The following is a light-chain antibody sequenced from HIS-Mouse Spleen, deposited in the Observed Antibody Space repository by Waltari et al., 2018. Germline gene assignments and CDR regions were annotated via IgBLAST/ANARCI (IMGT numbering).Light chain of an antibody. CDR1: SSDVGGYNY. V-gene: IGLV2-14*01. Sequence: QSALTQPASVSGSPGQSITISCTGTSSDVGGYNYVSWYQQHPGKAPKLMIYEVSNRPSAVATRLSGSKSGNTASLTISGLQAEDEADYYCSSYTSSSTPYVFGTGTKVTVL. CDR2: EVS. J-gene: IGLJ1*01. CDR3: SSYTSSSTPYV.